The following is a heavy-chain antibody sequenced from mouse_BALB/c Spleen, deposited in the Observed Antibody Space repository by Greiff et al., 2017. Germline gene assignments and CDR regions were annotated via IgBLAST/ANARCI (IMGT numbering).Heavy chain of an antibody. Sequence: QVQLKESGAELAKPGASVKMSCKASGYTFTSYYIHWVKQRPGQGLEWIGWIYPGNVNTKYNEKFKGKATLTADKSSSTAYMQLSSLTSEDSAVYFCARSGYGYDYFDYWGQGTTLTVSS. V-gene: IGHV1S56*01. CDR2: IYPGNVNT. D-gene: IGHD1-2*01. CDR1: GYTFTSYY. J-gene: IGHJ2*01. CDR3: ARSGYGYDYFDY.